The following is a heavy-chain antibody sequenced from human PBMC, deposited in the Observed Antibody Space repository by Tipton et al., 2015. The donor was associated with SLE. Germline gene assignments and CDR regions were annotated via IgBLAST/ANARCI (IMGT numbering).Heavy chain of an antibody. CDR3: VRSGSYMYYFDY. CDR1: GYTLTTYD. CDR2: IIPIFGTV. V-gene: IGHV1-69*06. D-gene: IGHD3-10*01. J-gene: IGHJ4*02. Sequence: QSGAEVKKPGASVKVSCKASGYTLTTYDISWVRQAPGQGLEWMGGIIPIFGTVNYAQKFQGRVTITADKSTSTAYMELRSLRSEDTAVYYCVRSGSYMYYFDYWGQGTLVTVSS.